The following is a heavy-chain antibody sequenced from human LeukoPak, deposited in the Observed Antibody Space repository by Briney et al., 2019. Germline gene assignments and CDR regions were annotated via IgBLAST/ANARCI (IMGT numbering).Heavy chain of an antibody. CDR1: GFIFSSYS. D-gene: IGHD7-27*01. J-gene: IGHJ4*02. CDR2: ISSSSSYI. CDR3: ARDLSLLGLDD. V-gene: IGHV3-21*04. Sequence: GGSLRLSCAASGFIFSSYSMKWVRQAPGKGLEWVSSISSSSSYIYYADSVKGRFTISRDNAKNSLYLQMNSLRAGDTALYFCARDLSLLGLDDWGQGTLVTVSS.